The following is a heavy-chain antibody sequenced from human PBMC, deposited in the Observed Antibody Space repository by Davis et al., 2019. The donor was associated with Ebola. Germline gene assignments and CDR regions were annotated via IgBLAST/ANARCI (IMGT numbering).Heavy chain of an antibody. J-gene: IGHJ2*01. Sequence: GESLKISCEASGFTAENNYMNWVRQAPGKGLEWVSLISGGGNTFYADSVKGRFTISRDNSKNTVYLQTNSLRAEDTAVYYCARHVYGDFWYFDLWGRGTRVTVSS. CDR3: ARHVYGDFWYFDL. CDR1: GFTAENNY. D-gene: IGHD4-17*01. CDR2: ISGGGNT. V-gene: IGHV3-66*04.